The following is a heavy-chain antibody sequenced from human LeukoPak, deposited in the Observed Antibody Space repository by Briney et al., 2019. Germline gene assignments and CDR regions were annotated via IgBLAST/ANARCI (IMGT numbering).Heavy chain of an antibody. J-gene: IGHJ4*02. V-gene: IGHV3-23*01. CDR1: GFTFSSYA. CDR3: ARGVGRMVRGVIPEDY. Sequence: GGSLRLSCAASGFTFSSYAMSWVRQAPGKGLEWVSAISGSGGSTYYADSVKGRFTISRDNAKNSLYLQMNSLRAEDTAVYYCARGVGRMVRGVIPEDYWGQGTLVTVSS. D-gene: IGHD3-10*01. CDR2: ISGSGGST.